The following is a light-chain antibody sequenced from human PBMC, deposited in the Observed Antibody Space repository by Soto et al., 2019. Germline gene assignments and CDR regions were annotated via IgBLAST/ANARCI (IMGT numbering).Light chain of an antibody. CDR2: GAS. J-gene: IGKJ1*01. CDR3: QQYGRSPPWT. V-gene: IGKV3-20*01. Sequence: EIVLTQSPGTLSLSPGERATLSCRASQSVSSSYLAWYQQKPGQAPRLLIYGASSRATGIPDRFSGSGPGTDFSLTISRLEPEDFAVYYCQQYGRSPPWTFGQGTKVEIK. CDR1: QSVSSSY.